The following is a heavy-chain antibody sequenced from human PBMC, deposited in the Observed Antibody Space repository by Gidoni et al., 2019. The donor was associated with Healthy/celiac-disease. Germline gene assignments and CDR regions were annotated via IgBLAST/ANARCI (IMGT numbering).Heavy chain of an antibody. J-gene: IGHJ6*02. V-gene: IGHV1-18*01. CDR3: AREGSGWSRDYYYGMDV. D-gene: IGHD6-19*01. CDR1: GYTFTSYG. CDR2: ISAYNG. Sequence: QVQLVQSGAEVKKPGASVKVSCKASGYTFTSYGISWVRQAPGQVLEWMGWISAYNGNTSTSTAYMELRSLRSDDTAVYYCAREGSGWSRDYYYGMDVWGQGTTVTDSS.